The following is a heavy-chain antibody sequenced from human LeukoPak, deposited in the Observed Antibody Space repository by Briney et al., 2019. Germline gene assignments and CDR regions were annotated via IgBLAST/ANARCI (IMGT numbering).Heavy chain of an antibody. D-gene: IGHD2/OR15-2a*01. J-gene: IGHJ3*02. CDR2: ISYDGSDK. Sequence: GGSLRLSCAASGFTFSSYAMYWVRQAPGKGLEWVAVISYDGSDKFYADSVKGRFTISRDNAKDSLYLQMNNLRAEDTALYYCVKDQGAYFPGAFDIWGQGTMVTVSS. CDR1: GFTFSSYA. CDR3: VKDQGAYFPGAFDI. V-gene: IGHV3-30*04.